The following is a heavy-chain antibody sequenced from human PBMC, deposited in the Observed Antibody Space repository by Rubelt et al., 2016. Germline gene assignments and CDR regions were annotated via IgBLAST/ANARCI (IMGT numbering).Heavy chain of an antibody. CDR1: GFTFSNYW. Sequence: EVQLVESGGGLVQPGGSLRLYCAASGFTFSNYWMGWVRQAPGKGLEWVANRNPDGSEGNYVDVLRGRFTISRDNAKISLFLQLNSLRAEDTAVDYCARGYMVGRAVAAWDYWGQGTLVTVSS. J-gene: IGHJ4*02. D-gene: IGHD6-19*01. CDR2: RNPDGSEG. V-gene: IGHV3-7*05. CDR3: ARGYMVGRAVAAWDY.